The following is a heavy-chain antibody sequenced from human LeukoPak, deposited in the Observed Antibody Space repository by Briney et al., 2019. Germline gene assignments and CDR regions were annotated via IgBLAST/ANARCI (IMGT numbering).Heavy chain of an antibody. V-gene: IGHV1-46*03. CDR2: INPSGGST. Sequence: ASVKVSCKASGYTLTSNYIHWVRQAPGQGLEWMGIINPSGGSTTYRQKFQGRVTMTRDTSTSTVYMELTSLRSEDTAVYYCAKGRSDFFAYYYYLDVWGKGTTVTVSS. J-gene: IGHJ6*03. CDR1: GYTLTSNY. CDR3: AKGRSDFFAYYYYLDV. D-gene: IGHD2-21*02.